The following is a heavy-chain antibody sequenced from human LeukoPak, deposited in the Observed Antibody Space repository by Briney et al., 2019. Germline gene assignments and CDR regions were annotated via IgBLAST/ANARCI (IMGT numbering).Heavy chain of an antibody. V-gene: IGHV4-39*01. Sequence: SETLSLTCTVSGGSISSSSYYWGWIRQPPGKGLEWIGSIYYSGSTYYNPSLKSRVTISVDTSKNQFSLKLSSVTAADTAVYYCASSNYDILTGYYPFDYWGQGTLVTVSS. CDR2: IYYSGST. D-gene: IGHD3-9*01. CDR1: GGSISSSSYY. J-gene: IGHJ4*02. CDR3: ASSNYDILTGYYPFDY.